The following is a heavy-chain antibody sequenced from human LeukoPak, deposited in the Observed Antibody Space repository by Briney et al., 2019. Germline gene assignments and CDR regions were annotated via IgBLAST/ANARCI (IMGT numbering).Heavy chain of an antibody. CDR1: GFTFSSYS. Sequence: PGGSLRLSCAASGFTFSSYSMNWVRQAPGKGLEWVSSISSSSSYIYYADSVKGRFTISRDNAKNSLYLQMSSLRAEDTAVYYCARDRSKWFGELFRYYYGMDVWGQGTTVTVSS. CDR2: ISSSSSYI. D-gene: IGHD3-10*01. J-gene: IGHJ6*02. V-gene: IGHV3-21*01. CDR3: ARDRSKWFGELFRYYYGMDV.